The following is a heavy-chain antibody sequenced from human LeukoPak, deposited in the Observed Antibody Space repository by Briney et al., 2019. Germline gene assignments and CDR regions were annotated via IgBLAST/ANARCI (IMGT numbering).Heavy chain of an antibody. CDR1: GGSISSGGYY. J-gene: IGHJ4*02. V-gene: IGHV4-39*01. CDR3: ARHYDSSGYYPLDY. CDR2: IYYSGST. D-gene: IGHD3-22*01. Sequence: KPSQTLSLTCTVSGGSISSGGYYWGWIRQPPGKGLEWIGSIYYSGSTYYNPSLKSRVTISVDTSKNQFSLKLSSVTAADTAVYYCARHYDSSGYYPLDYWGQGTLVTVSS.